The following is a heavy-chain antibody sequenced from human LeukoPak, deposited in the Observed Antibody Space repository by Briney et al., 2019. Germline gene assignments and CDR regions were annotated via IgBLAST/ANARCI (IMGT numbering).Heavy chain of an antibody. V-gene: IGHV4-39*07. D-gene: IGHD6-19*01. CDR2: IYYSGSA. Sequence: PSETLSLTCTVSGGSISSGNYYWGWIRQPPGKGLEWIGSIYYSGSAYYNPSLKSRVTMSVDTSKNQFSLKLSSVTAADTAVYYCARGRGGWTFDYWGQGTLVTVSS. J-gene: IGHJ4*02. CDR3: ARGRGGWTFDY. CDR1: GGSISSGNYY.